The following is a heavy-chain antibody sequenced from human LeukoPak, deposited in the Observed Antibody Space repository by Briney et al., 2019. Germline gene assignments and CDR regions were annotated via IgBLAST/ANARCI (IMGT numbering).Heavy chain of an antibody. V-gene: IGHV3-23*01. D-gene: IGHD1-14*01. Sequence: GGSLRLSCAASGFNLNNFAVSWVRRAPGKGLEWVSGISGDGGATKNADPVKGRFTMSRDNSKNTSYLQMNSLRVEDTAVYYCAKHTEIWYYYYGMDVWGQGTTVTVSS. J-gene: IGHJ6*02. CDR2: ISGDGGAT. CDR1: GFNLNNFA. CDR3: AKHTEIWYYYYGMDV.